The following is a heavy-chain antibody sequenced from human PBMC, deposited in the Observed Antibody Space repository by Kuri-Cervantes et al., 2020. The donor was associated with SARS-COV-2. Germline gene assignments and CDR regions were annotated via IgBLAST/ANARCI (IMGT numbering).Heavy chain of an antibody. CDR3: ARSILTIFEAMDV. Sequence: GGSLRLSCAASGFTFSSYAMHWVRQAPGKGLEWVAVISYDGSNKYHADSVKGRFTISRDNSKNTLYLQMNSLRAEDTAVYYCARSILTIFEAMDVWGKGTTVTVSS. J-gene: IGHJ6*03. CDR2: ISYDGSNK. CDR1: GFTFSSYA. D-gene: IGHD3-3*01. V-gene: IGHV3-30-3*01.